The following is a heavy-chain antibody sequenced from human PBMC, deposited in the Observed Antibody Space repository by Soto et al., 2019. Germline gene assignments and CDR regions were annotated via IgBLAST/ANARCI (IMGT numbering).Heavy chain of an antibody. CDR1: GGSFSGYY. D-gene: IGHD3-3*01. J-gene: IGHJ6*02. CDR3: ARSQDITIFGVVITFYGMDV. CDR2: INHSGST. V-gene: IGHV4-34*01. Sequence: NPSEALSLTCAVYGGSFSGYYWSWIRQPPGKGLEWIGEINHSGSTNYNPSLKSRVTISVDTSKNQFSLKLSSVTAADTAVYYCARSQDITIFGVVITFYGMDVWGQGTTVTVSS.